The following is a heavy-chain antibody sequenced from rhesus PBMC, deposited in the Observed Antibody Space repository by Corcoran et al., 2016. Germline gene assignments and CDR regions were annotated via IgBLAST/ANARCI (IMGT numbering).Heavy chain of an antibody. J-gene: IGHJ4*01. CDR2: IYCSSGRT. V-gene: IGHV4-76*01. D-gene: IGHD6-13*01. Sequence: QVQLQESGPGVVKPSETLSLTCGVSGYSISSGYDWSWIRQPPGKGLEWIGYIYCSSGRTKYNPSLKNRVTISKDTAKNQFSLKLSSVTAADTAVYYCARRIAAPPSYYFDYWGQGVLVTVSS. CDR1: GYSISSGYD. CDR3: ARRIAAPPSYYFDY.